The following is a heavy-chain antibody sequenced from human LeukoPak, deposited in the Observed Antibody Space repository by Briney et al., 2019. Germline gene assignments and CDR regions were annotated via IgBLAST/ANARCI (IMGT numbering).Heavy chain of an antibody. D-gene: IGHD3-10*01. J-gene: IGHJ5*02. V-gene: IGHV4-59*08. CDR1: GGSISSYY. Sequence: SETLSLTCTVSGGSISSYYWSWIRQPPGKGLEWIGSIYYSGSTNSNPSLKSRVTISVDTSKNQFSLNLSSVTAADTAVYYCARNYYGSGRYSTNWFDPWGQGTLVTVSS. CDR2: IYYSGST. CDR3: ARNYYGSGRYSTNWFDP.